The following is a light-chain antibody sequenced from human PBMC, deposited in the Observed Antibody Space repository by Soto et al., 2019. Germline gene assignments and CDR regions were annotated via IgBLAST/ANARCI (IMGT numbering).Light chain of an antibody. CDR2: KAS. CDR3: QQYKTYWT. CDR1: QSVSSW. Sequence: DIQVTQSPSTVCASVGDRVAITFRASQSVSSWLAWFQQKPGKAPKLLIYKASNLQSGVSSRFSGGGSGTEFTLTISSLQTDDFATYYCQQYKTYWTFGPGTKVDIK. J-gene: IGKJ1*01. V-gene: IGKV1-5*03.